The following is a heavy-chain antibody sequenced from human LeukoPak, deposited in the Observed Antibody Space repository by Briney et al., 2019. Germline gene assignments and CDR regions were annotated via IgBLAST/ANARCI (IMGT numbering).Heavy chain of an antibody. CDR2: ISYDGSTK. D-gene: IGHD3-22*01. CDR3: ARDEINYYDSSGYYPAAFDI. V-gene: IGHV3-30-3*01. Sequence: GGSLRLSCAASGSTFSSHAMHWVRQAPGKGLEWVAVISYDGSTKYSADSVKGRFTISRDHSKNTLYLQMNSLRAEDTAVYYCARDEINYYDSSGYYPAAFDIWGQGTMVTVSS. J-gene: IGHJ3*02. CDR1: GSTFSSHA.